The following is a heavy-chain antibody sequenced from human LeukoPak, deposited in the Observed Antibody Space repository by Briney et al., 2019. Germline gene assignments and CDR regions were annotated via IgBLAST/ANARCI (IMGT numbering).Heavy chain of an antibody. J-gene: IGHJ4*02. D-gene: IGHD4-11*01. Sequence: GGSLTLSCAACGLTFEVYAMHGVRRAPGAGGVGVSRINTDGSRTNYADSVKGRFTITRDTARNTLYLQMNSLRAEDAAVYYCVRAAVLTTEYYFDYWGQGSLVTVSS. CDR3: VRAAVLTTEYYFDY. CDR2: INTDGSRT. CDR1: GLTFEVYA. V-gene: IGHV3-74*01.